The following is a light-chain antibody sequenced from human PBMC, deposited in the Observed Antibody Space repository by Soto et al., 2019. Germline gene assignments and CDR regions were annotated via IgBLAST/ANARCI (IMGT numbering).Light chain of an antibody. Sequence: EIVLTQSPGTLSLSPGERATLSCRASQTLTNTYLAWYQQKPGQAPRLLIFDASTRATGIPARFSGSGSGTDFTLTISRLEPEDFAVYYCQQYDISSKTFGQGNNVECK. CDR1: QTLTNTY. J-gene: IGKJ1*01. CDR3: QQYDISSKT. CDR2: DAS. V-gene: IGKV3-20*01.